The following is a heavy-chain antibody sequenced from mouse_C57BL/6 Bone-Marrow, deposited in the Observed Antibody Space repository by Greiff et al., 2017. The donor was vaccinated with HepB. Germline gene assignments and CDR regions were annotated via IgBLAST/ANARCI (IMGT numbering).Heavy chain of an antibody. CDR1: GYTFTSYW. V-gene: IGHV1-55*01. J-gene: IGHJ3*01. Sequence: QVQLQQPGAELVKPGASVKMSCKASGYTFTSYWITWVKQRPGQGLEWIGEIFPGSGSTNYNEKFKSKATLSVDKSSSTAYMQLSSLTSEDSAVYYCARFGPGFAYWGQGTLVTVSA. CDR3: ARFGPGFAY. CDR2: IFPGSGST.